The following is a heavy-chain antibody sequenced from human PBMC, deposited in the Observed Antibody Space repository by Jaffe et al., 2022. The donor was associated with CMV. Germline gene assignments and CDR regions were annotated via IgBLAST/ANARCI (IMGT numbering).Heavy chain of an antibody. CDR1: GSTLNNFY. D-gene: IGHD3-22*01. CDR3: ARDWDSPNWFDP. CDR2: INPSGDNT. V-gene: IGHV1-46*02. J-gene: IGHJ5*02. Sequence: QVQLVQSGAGVKKPGASVKVSCEVSGSTLNNFYIHWLRQAPGQGLEWMGMINPSGDNTTYAQTFQGRLSMTWDTSTSTVYMDLSKLRSDDTAVYYCARDWDSPNWFDPWGQGTLVTVSS.